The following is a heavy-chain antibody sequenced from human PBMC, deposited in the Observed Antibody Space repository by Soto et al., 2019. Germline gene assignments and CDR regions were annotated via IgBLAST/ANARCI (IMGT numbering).Heavy chain of an antibody. CDR3: AKAPRGVDRGDCYFDV. Sequence: GGSLRLSCAASGLTFSSYGMTWVRLAPGRGLDYVSAISPSGDRTWYADSVKGRFTISRDNSKNTLYLQMNGLRAEDTAIYYCAKAPRGVDRGDCYFDVWGRGTLVTVSS. V-gene: IGHV3-23*01. D-gene: IGHD3-10*01. CDR2: ISPSGDRT. CDR1: GLTFSSYG. J-gene: IGHJ2*01.